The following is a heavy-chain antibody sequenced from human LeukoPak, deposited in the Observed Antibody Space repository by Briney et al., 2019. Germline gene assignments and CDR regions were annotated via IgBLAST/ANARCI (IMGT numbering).Heavy chain of an antibody. CDR3: ARGQIDY. CDR2: INHSGST. CDR1: GGSFSGYY. V-gene: IGHV4-34*01. Sequence: SETLSLTCAVYGGSFSGYYWSWIRQPPGKGLEWIGEINHSGSTNYNPSLKSRVTISVDTSKNQFSLKLSSVTAADTAVYYCARGQIDYWGQGTLVTVSS. J-gene: IGHJ4*02.